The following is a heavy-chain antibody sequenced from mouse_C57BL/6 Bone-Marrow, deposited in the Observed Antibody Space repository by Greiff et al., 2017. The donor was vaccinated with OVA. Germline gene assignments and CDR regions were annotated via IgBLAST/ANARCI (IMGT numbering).Heavy chain of an antibody. V-gene: IGHV1-15*01. J-gene: IGHJ1*03. CDR3: TRFLLRYRYFDV. CDR1: GYTFTDYE. D-gene: IGHD1-1*01. CDR2: IDPETGGT. Sequence: QVQLKQSGAELVRPGASVTLSCKASGYTFTDYEMHWVKQTPVHGLEWIGAIDPETGGTAYNQKFKGKAILTADKSSSTAYMELRSLTSEDSAVYYCTRFLLRYRYFDVWGTGTTVTVSS.